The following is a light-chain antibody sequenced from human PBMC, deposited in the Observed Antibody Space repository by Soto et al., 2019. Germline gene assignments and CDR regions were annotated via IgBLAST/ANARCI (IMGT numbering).Light chain of an antibody. CDR3: QQYGNSPPYT. J-gene: IGKJ2*01. CDR2: GAS. V-gene: IGKV3-20*01. CDR1: QSVSSIY. Sequence: EIVLTQSPGTLSLSPGERATLSCRASQSVSSIYLAWYQQKPGQSPRLLISGASSRATGIPDRFSGSGSGTDVTLTISRLETEDFAVYFCQQYGNSPPYTFGQGTQLEIK.